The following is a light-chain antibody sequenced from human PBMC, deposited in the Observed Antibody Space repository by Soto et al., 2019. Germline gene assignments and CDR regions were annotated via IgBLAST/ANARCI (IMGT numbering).Light chain of an antibody. CDR1: QSVRSGY. Sequence: EIVLTQSPGTLSLSQGERATLSCRASQSVRSGYLAWYQQKPGQAPRLLIYGASRRATGIPDRFSGSGSGTDFTLTISRLEPEDFAVYYCQQYGSSPYTFGQGTKLEIK. CDR2: GAS. J-gene: IGKJ2*01. CDR3: QQYGSSPYT. V-gene: IGKV3-20*01.